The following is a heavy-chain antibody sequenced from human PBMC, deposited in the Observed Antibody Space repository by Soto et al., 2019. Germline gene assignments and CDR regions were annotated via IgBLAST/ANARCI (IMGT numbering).Heavy chain of an antibody. D-gene: IGHD3-10*01. CDR1: GGSISTYY. CDR2: IYYSGNT. Sequence: SETLSLTCTVSGGSISTYYWSWNRQPPGKGLEWIGYIYYSGNTNYNPSLKSRVTISLDTSKNQFSLKLSSVTAADTAVYYCARENYSGNYYYMDVCGKGTTVTVSS. CDR3: ARENYSGNYYYMDV. V-gene: IGHV4-59*01. J-gene: IGHJ6*03.